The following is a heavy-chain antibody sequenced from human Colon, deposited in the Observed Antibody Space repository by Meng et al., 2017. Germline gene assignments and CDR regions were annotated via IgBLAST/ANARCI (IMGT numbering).Heavy chain of an antibody. Sequence: VAAQGRGQGLGKRSEPLSLTRTVSGGDINTYYWSWIRQSPGKGLEWLGCVYSSGSAYYSPSLKSRLNMSVDRTKNQLSLKVTSVTAADTAVYYCARDRKHYGERGWFDPWGQGTLVTVSS. J-gene: IGHJ5*02. V-gene: IGHV4-4*07. CDR1: GGDINTYY. D-gene: IGHD4-17*01. CDR3: ARDRKHYGERGWFDP. CDR2: VYSSGSA.